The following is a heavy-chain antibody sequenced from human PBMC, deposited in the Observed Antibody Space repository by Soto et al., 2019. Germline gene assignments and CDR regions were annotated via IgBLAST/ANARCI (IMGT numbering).Heavy chain of an antibody. D-gene: IGHD1-26*01. CDR3: ARFNSGNYYEAFEI. V-gene: IGHV4-4*02. Sequence: QVQLQESGPGLVKPSGTLSLTCAVSGGSISSSNWWSWVRQPPGKGRGWIGEIYHSGSTNYNPSLXRXVSXSVDKSKNQFSLKLSSVTAADTAVYYCARFNSGNYYEAFEIWGQGTMVTVSS. CDR1: GGSISSSNW. J-gene: IGHJ3*02. CDR2: IYHSGST.